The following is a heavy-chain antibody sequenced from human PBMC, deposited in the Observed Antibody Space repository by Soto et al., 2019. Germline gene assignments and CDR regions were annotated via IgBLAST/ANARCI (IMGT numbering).Heavy chain of an antibody. V-gene: IGHV1-18*04. J-gene: IGHJ5*02. D-gene: IGHD6-19*01. CDR2: ISAYNGNT. CDR3: ARGQSSGWYGWNNWFDP. CDR1: GYTFTSYG. Sequence: QVQLVQSGAEVKKPGASVKVSCKASGYTFTSYGISWVRQAPGQGLEWMGWISAYNGNTNYAQKLQGRVTMTTDTSTSKDYMELRSLRSDDTAVYYCARGQSSGWYGWNNWFDPWGQGTLVTVSS.